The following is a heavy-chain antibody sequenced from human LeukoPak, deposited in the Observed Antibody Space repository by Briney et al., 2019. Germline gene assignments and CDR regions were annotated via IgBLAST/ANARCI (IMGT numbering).Heavy chain of an antibody. V-gene: IGHV3-7*01. J-gene: IGHJ4*02. CDR2: IKYDDTVK. CDR1: GFNFGTYL. Sequence: SGGSLRLSCTAAGFNFGTYLMSWVRQSPEKGLEFVANIKYDDTVKNYVDSVKGRFTISRDNPSNSVYLQMDSLRPEDTALYYCARDPDSSAFDYWGQGAQVTVSS. D-gene: IGHD2-15*01. CDR3: ARDPDSSAFDY.